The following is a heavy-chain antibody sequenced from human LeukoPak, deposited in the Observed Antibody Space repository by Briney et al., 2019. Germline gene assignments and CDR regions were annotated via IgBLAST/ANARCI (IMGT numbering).Heavy chain of an antibody. Sequence: SETLSLTCAVSGYSISSGYYWGWIRQPPGKGLEWIGYIYYSGSTYYNPSLKSRVTISVDTSKNQFSLKLSSVTAADTAVYYCARGLGWFGDLDYWGQGTLVTVSS. CDR3: ARGLGWFGDLDY. CDR2: IYYSGST. J-gene: IGHJ4*02. D-gene: IGHD3-10*01. V-gene: IGHV4-38-2*01. CDR1: GYSISSGYY.